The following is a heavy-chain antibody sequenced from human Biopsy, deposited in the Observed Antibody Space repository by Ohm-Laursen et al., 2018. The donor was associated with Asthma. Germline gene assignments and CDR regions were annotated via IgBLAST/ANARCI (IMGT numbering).Heavy chain of an antibody. J-gene: IGHJ4*02. D-gene: IGHD3-22*01. CDR3: ARGDSSNWSHYYFDY. V-gene: IGHV3-23*01. CDR2: ISGNGDNT. CDR1: EFPFSSYA. Sequence: GSLRLSCAASEFPFSSYAMNWVRQAPGKGLEWVSSISGNGDNTHYSDSVQGRFIISRDYSKNTLYLQMHSLRAEDTAVYYCARGDSSNWSHYYFDYWGQGTLVTVSS.